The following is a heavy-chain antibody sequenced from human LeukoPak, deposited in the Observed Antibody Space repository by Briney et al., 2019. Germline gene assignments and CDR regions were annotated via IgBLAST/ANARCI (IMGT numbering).Heavy chain of an antibody. Sequence: PAGSLRLSCTASGFTFGDYAMSWVRQAPGKGREWGSIIYSGGTTYYADSVKGRFTISRDTSKNTLYLQMNRLRADDTAVYYCARGGHREGRVYWGQGTLVTVSS. CDR2: IYSGGTT. CDR1: GFTFGDYA. CDR3: ARGGHREGRVY. J-gene: IGHJ4*02. D-gene: IGHD5-24*01. V-gene: IGHV3-66*01.